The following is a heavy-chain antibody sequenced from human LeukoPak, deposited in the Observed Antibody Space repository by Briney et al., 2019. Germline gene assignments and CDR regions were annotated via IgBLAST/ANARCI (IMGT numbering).Heavy chain of an antibody. CDR1: GFTFSSYA. Sequence: GGSLRLSCAASGFTFSSYAMSWVRQAPGKGLEWVSAISGSGGSTYYADSVKGRFTISRDNSKNTLYLQMNSLRAEDTALYYCARRIGSGSYLDAFDIWGQGTMVTVSS. J-gene: IGHJ3*02. V-gene: IGHV3-23*01. CDR2: ISGSGGST. CDR3: ARRIGSGSYLDAFDI. D-gene: IGHD1-26*01.